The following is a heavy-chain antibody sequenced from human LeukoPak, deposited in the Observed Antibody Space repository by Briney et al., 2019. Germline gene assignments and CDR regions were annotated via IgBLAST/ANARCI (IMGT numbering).Heavy chain of an antibody. V-gene: IGHV3-23*01. J-gene: IGHJ6*04. CDR2: ITGSGYNT. CDR1: GFTFSSYV. CDR3: AKDQWDV. Sequence: GGSLRLSCAASGFTFSSYVMSWVRQAPGKGLEWVSAITGSGYNTYYADSVKGRFTISRDNSKNTLYLQMNSLRAEDAAVYYCAKDQWDVWGKGTTLTVSS.